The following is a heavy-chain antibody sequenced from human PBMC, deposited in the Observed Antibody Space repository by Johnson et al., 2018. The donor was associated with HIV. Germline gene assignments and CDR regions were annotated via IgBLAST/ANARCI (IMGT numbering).Heavy chain of an antibody. D-gene: IGHD3-3*01. CDR2: LGTAGDT. J-gene: IGHJ3*02. CDR1: GFTFSNYE. V-gene: IGHV3-13*01. CDR3: ARGGSRTTIFGVDINLGGFDI. Sequence: VQLVESGGDWVQRGGSLKLSCAASGFTFSNYEIHWVRQATGKGLEWVSTLGTAGDTYYAGSVEGRFTVSRDNAKNSLYLQMNSLRAGDTAGYYCARGGSRTTIFGVDINLGGFDIWGQGTRVTVSS.